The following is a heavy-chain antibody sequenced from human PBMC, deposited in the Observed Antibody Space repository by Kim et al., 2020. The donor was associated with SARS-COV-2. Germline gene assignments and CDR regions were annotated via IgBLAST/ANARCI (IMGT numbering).Heavy chain of an antibody. CDR2: ISAYNGNT. V-gene: IGHV1-18*01. CDR3: ARDHSGSYFGVRGPLDY. Sequence: ASVKVSCKASGYTFTSYGISWVRQAPGQGLEWMGWISAYNGNTNYAQKLQGRVTMTTDTSTSTAYMELRSLRSDDTAVYYCARDHSGSYFGVRGPLDYWGQGTLVTVSS. J-gene: IGHJ4*02. D-gene: IGHD1-26*01. CDR1: GYTFTSYG.